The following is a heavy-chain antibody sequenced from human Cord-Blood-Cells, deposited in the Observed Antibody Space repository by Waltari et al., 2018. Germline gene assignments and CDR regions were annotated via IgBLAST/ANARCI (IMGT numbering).Heavy chain of an antibody. CDR2: INHSGST. CDR1: GGSFSGYY. CDR3: ARGPRSRDGYNYVDY. V-gene: IGHV4-34*01. Sequence: QVQLQQWGAGLLKPSETLSLTCAVYGGSFSGYYWSWIRQPPGKGLEGIGEINHSGSTNYNPSLKSRVTISVDTSKNQFSLKLSSVTAADTAVYYCARGPRSRDGYNYVDYWGQGTLVTVSS. D-gene: IGHD5-12*01. J-gene: IGHJ4*02.